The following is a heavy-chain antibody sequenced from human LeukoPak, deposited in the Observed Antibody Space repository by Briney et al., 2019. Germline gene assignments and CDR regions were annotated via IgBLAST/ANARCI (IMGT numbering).Heavy chain of an antibody. CDR1: GGSISSYY. J-gene: IGHJ4*02. D-gene: IGHD2-2*01. CDR3: AGGPYVFQLRN. CDR2: IYYSGST. Sequence: TSETLSLTCTVSGGSISSYYRSWIRQPPGKGLEWIGYIYYSGSTNYNPSLKSRVTISVDTSKNQFSLKLSSVTAADTAVYYCAGGPYVFQLRNWGQGTLVTVSS. V-gene: IGHV4-59*01.